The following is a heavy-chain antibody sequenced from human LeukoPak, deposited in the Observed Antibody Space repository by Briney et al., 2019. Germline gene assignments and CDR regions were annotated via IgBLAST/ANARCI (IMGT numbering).Heavy chain of an antibody. V-gene: IGHV3-23*01. CDR1: GFTFSSYA. CDR2: ISGSGGST. CDR3: AKIPTQYCSSTSCSFDY. J-gene: IGHJ4*02. D-gene: IGHD2-2*01. Sequence: PGGSLRLSCAASGFTFSSYAMSWVRQAPGKGLEWVSAISGSGGSTYYADSVKGRFTISRDNPKNTLYLQMNSLRAEDTAVYYCAKIPTQYCSSTSCSFDYWGQGTLVTVSS.